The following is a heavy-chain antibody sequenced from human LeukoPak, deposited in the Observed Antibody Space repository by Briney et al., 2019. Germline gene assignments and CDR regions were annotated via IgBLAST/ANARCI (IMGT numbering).Heavy chain of an antibody. CDR1: GFTFSSYG. CDR3: AREGLAVAAYFDY. CDR2: IWYDGSNK. D-gene: IGHD6-19*01. V-gene: IGHV3-33*01. J-gene: IGHJ4*02. Sequence: AEGSLRLSCAASGFTFSSYGMHWVRQAPGKGLEWVAVIWYDGSNKYYADSVKGRFTISRDNSKNTLYLQMNSLRVEDTAVYYCAREGLAVAAYFDYWGQGTLVTVSS.